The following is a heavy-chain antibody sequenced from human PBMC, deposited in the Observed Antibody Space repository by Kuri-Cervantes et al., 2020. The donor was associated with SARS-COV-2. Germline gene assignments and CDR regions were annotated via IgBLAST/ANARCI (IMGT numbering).Heavy chain of an antibody. CDR1: GGSISSGGYS. V-gene: IGHV4-30-2*01. J-gene: IGHJ5*02. D-gene: IGHD6-19*01. CDR2: IYHSGST. Sequence: SETLSLTCAVSGGSISSGGYSWSWIRQPPGKGLEWIGYIYHSGSTYYNPSLKSRVTISVDRSKYQFSLKLSSVTAADTAVYYCARESIAVAGTGGFDPWGQGTLVTVSS. CDR3: ARESIAVAGTGGFDP.